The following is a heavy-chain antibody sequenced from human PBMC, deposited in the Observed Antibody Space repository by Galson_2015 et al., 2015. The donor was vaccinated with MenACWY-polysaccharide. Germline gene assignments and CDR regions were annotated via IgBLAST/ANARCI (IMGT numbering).Heavy chain of an antibody. CDR3: ARAALGLWFGEA. V-gene: IGHV4-31*03. CDR1: GASIGSGDDYY. CDR2: IYYGGST. J-gene: IGHJ5*02. D-gene: IGHD3-10*01. Sequence: TLSLTCTVSGASIGSGDDYYWTWIRQRPGKGLEWIGYIYYGGSTYYNPSLKSRVIISQDTSKNQFSLNLSSVTAADTAVYYCARAALGLWFGEAWGPGTLVPVSS.